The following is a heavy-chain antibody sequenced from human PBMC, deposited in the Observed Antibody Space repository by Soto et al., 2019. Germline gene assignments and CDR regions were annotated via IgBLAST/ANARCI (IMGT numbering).Heavy chain of an antibody. Sequence: EVQLVESGGGLVQPGGSLRLSCAASGFTFSSYSRNWVRQAPGKGLEWVSYISSSSSTIYYADSVKGRFTISRDNAKNSLYLQMNSLRAEDTAVYYCARDCRTDYYYYYYMDVWGKGTTVTVSS. CDR1: GFTFSSYS. V-gene: IGHV3-48*01. CDR2: ISSSSSTI. CDR3: ARDCRTDYYYYYYMDV. J-gene: IGHJ6*03.